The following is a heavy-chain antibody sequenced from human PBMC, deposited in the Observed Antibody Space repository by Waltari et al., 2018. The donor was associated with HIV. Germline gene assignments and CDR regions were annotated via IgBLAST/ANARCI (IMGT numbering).Heavy chain of an antibody. CDR1: GFICSSYG. V-gene: IGHV3-30*18. Sequence: QVQLVESGGGVVQPGRSLRLSSQAPGFICSSYGKHCVRQAPGKGLEWVVVISYDGSNKYYADSVKGRFTISRDNSKNTLYLQMNSLRAEDTAVYYCAKDRHGVTIYGMDVWGQGTTVTVSS. D-gene: IGHD4-17*01. J-gene: IGHJ6*02. CDR3: AKDRHGVTIYGMDV. CDR2: ISYDGSNK.